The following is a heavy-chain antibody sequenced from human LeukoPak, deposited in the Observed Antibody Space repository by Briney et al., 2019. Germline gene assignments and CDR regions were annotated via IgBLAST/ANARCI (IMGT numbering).Heavy chain of an antibody. CDR2: IYSSGSA. V-gene: IGHV4-61*02. Sequence: KASETLSLTCTVSGGSISSGSYYWSWVRQPAGKELEWIGRIYSSGSANYNPSLKSRVTISIDTSKNQFSLKLSSVTAADTAVYYCARDFDYWGQGTLVTVSS. J-gene: IGHJ4*02. CDR1: GGSISSGSYY. CDR3: ARDFDY.